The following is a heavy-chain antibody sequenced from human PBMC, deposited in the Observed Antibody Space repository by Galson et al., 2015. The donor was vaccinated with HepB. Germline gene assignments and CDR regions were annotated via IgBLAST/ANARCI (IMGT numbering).Heavy chain of an antibody. Sequence: SVKVSCKASGYTFTTYGITWVRQAPGQGLGWVGWISGYSGNTKYAQKFQGRVPMTTVTFTSTAYMELRGLRSDDTAVYYCARDRDYDYGSASSAWNDYSYEMDVWGQGTTVTVS. CDR1: GYTFTTYG. D-gene: IGHD3-3*01. V-gene: IGHV1-18*01. J-gene: IGHJ6*02. CDR3: ARDRDYDYGSASSAWNDYSYEMDV. CDR2: ISGYSGNT.